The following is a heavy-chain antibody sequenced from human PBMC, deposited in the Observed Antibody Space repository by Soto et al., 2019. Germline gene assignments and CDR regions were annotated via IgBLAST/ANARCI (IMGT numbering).Heavy chain of an antibody. CDR2: IYYSGNT. V-gene: IGHV4-30-4*01. CDR3: ARGIYSTSSFFDS. J-gene: IGHJ4*02. CDR1: GDSISTADYC. Sequence: LSLTCTVSGDSISTADYCWNWIRQPPGKGLEWIGYIYYSGNTYYIPSLKSRVTISVDTSRNQISLKLNSVTAADTAVYYCARGIYSTSSFFDSWGQGTLVTVSS. D-gene: IGHD6-6*01.